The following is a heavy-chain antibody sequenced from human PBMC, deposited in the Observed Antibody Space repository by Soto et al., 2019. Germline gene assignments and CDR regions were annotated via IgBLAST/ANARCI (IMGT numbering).Heavy chain of an antibody. V-gene: IGHV4-4*07. Sequence: GTLYLSCTVSGGSISSYYWSWIRQPSGKGLEWIGRIYTSGSTNYNPSLKSRVTMSVDTSKNQFSLKLSSVTAADTAVYYCAREPRTGKRDNWFDPWGQGTLVTVSS. J-gene: IGHJ5*02. CDR3: AREPRTGKRDNWFDP. CDR2: IYTSGST. CDR1: GGSISSYY.